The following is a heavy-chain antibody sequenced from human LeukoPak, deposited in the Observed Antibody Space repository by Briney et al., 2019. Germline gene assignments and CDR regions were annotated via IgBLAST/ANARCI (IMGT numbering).Heavy chain of an antibody. CDR1: KFTFSDYY. CDR3: ARGTYYYEF. CDR2: MNQFGTEI. D-gene: IGHD3/OR15-3a*01. Sequence: GGSLRLSCAASKFTFSDYYMTWVRQAPGRGPEWVAYMNQFGTEIKYLDSVKGRFTISRDNAKNSLYLWMTSLTADDTAVYYCARGTYYYEFWGQGTLVIVSS. V-gene: IGHV3-7*04. J-gene: IGHJ4*02.